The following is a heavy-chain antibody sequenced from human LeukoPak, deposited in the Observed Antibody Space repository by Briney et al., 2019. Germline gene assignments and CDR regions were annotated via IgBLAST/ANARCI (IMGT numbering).Heavy chain of an antibody. CDR1: GASISGSNYY. CDR3: AKSGGYGLIDY. CDR2: IYSSGST. D-gene: IGHD1-26*01. J-gene: IGHJ4*02. V-gene: IGHV4-39*01. Sequence: PSETLSLTCAVSGASISGSNYYWGWIRQPPGEGLEWTGNIYSSGSTYYNASLQSRVTISIDTSKNQFSLRLNSVTAADTAMYYCAKSGGYGLIDYWGQGTRVTVSS.